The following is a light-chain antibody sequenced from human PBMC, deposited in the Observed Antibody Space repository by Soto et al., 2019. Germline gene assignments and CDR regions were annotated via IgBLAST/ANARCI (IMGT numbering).Light chain of an antibody. V-gene: IGKV1-12*01. CDR2: FGS. J-gene: IGKJ2*01. Sequence: DIQMTQSPSSVSASVGDRVTLTCRASQDIGNLLAWYQQKPGKAPKLLIYFGSILRTGVPSRFSGSGFGPDFTLPTSSLKPEVFAINYCQQAASFPLLFGRGTGWRSN. CDR3: QQAASFPLL. CDR1: QDIGNL.